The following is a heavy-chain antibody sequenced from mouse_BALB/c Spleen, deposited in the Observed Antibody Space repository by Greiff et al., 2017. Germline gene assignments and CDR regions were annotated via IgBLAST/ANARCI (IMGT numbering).Heavy chain of an antibody. J-gene: IGHJ3*01. CDR1: GYTFTDYY. Sequence: VQLKQSGPELVKPGASVKMSCKASGYTFTDYYMDWVKQSHGESFEWIGRVNPYNGGTSYNQKFKGKATLTVDKSSSTAYMELNSLTSDDSAVYYWARPVTGPWFAYWGQGTLVTVSA. D-gene: IGHD4-1*01. V-gene: IGHV1-19*01. CDR2: VNPYNGGT. CDR3: ARPVTGPWFAY.